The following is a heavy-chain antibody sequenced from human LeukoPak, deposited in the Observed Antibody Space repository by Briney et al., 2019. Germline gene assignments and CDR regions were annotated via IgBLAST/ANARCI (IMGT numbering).Heavy chain of an antibody. V-gene: IGHV4-59*01. D-gene: IGHD6-19*01. CDR3: ARGPVAVAVVDY. CDR1: GGSISIYY. Sequence: SETLSLTCTVSGGSISIYYWSWIRQPPGKGLEWIGYIYYSGSTNYNPSLKSRVTISVDTSKNQFSLKLSSVTAADTAVYYCARGPVAVAVVDYWGQGTLVTVSS. CDR2: IYYSGST. J-gene: IGHJ4*02.